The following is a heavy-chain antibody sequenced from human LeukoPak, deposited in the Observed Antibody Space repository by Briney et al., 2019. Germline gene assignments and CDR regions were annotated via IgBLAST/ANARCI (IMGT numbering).Heavy chain of an antibody. CDR1: GFTFSNYA. Sequence: PGRSLRLSCAASGFTFSNYAMHWVRQPPGKGLEWVAIIWYDGSYKYYADSVKGRFTVSRDNSKNTLYLQANSLTAEDTAVYYCARGNSDAFDIWGQGAMVTVSS. D-gene: IGHD4-23*01. CDR2: IWYDGSYK. J-gene: IGHJ3*02. CDR3: ARGNSDAFDI. V-gene: IGHV3-33*01.